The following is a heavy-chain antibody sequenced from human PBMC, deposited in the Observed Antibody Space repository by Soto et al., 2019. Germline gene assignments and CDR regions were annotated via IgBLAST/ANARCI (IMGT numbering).Heavy chain of an antibody. CDR2: IIPIYGTA. CDR1: VGTFSSYA. J-gene: IGHJ6*02. D-gene: IGHD2-21*02. V-gene: IGHV1-69*01. CDR3: ARDPLRYCGGDCPGMDV. Sequence: QVQLVQSGAEVKKHGSSVKVSCKASVGTFSSYAISWVRQSHGQGLEWMGGIIPIYGTANYAHKCQGRVTITAAESTSTAYMELISLRSADTAVYYCARDPLRYCGGDCPGMDVWGQGTTVTVSS.